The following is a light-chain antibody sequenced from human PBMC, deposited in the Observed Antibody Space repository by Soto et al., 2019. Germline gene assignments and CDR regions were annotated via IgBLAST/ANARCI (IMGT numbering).Light chain of an antibody. V-gene: IGKV1-27*01. J-gene: IGKJ1*01. CDR2: AAS. CDR3: QQYGSSPT. CDR1: QGISNY. Sequence: DIQMTQSPSSLSASVGDRVTITCRASQGISNYLAWYQQKPGTVPKLLIYAASTLQSGVPSRFSGSGSGTDFTLTISRLEPEDFAVYYCQQYGSSPTFGQGTKVDIK.